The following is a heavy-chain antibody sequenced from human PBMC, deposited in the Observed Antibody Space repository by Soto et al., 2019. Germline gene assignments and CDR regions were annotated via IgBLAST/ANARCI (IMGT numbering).Heavy chain of an antibody. V-gene: IGHV4-30-4*01. Sequence: SSETLSLTCTVSGGSISSDDYYWSWIRQHPGKGLEWIGYIYYTGSIYYNPSLKSRVTISVDTSKNQFSLKLSPVTAADTAVYYCARRLYYDSSGFEGGGMDVWGQGTTVTVSS. D-gene: IGHD3-22*01. CDR2: IYYTGSI. CDR1: GGSISSDDYY. CDR3: ARRLYYDSSGFEGGGMDV. J-gene: IGHJ6*02.